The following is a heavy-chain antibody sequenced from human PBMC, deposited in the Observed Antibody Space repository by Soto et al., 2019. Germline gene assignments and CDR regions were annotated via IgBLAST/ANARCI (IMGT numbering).Heavy chain of an antibody. J-gene: IGHJ5*02. CDR2: ISGSGTST. CDR1: GFSFRNYA. V-gene: IGHV3-23*01. CDR3: AREFRGYDWRFDP. Sequence: GGSLRLSCAASGFSFRNYAVSSVRQAPRTGLEWVSSISGSGTSTFYADSVKVRFTISRDNSKNTVYLQMNTLRAEDTAIYYCAREFRGYDWRFDPWGQGTLVTVSS. D-gene: IGHD5-12*01.